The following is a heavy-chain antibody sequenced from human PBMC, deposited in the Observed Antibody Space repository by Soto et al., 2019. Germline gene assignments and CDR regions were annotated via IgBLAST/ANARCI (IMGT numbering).Heavy chain of an antibody. V-gene: IGHV2-26*01. CDR2: FFSDAER. D-gene: IGHD4-17*01. CDR3: ARMDGDYNYYGLDV. Sequence: QVTLKESGPVLVKPTETLTLTCSVSGFSLTNGRMGVSWIRQPPGKALEWLAHFFSDAERSYSTSMQSRLNMYKDSSGSQVVRTMTNMAPADTATYFCARMDGDYNYYGLDVWGHVIAVTVSS. J-gene: IGHJ6*02. CDR1: GFSLTNGRMG.